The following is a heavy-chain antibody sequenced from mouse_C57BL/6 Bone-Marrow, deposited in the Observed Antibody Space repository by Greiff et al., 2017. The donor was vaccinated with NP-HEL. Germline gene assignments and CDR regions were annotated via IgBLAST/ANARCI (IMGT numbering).Heavy chain of an antibody. CDR1: GYTFTDYY. V-gene: IGHV1-76*01. D-gene: IGHD1-1*01. CDR2: IYPGSGNT. J-gene: IGHJ3*01. CDR3: SRDYYGSSYGAWFAY. Sequence: VQLQQSGAELVRPGASVKLSCKASGYTFTDYYINWVKQRPGQGLEWIARIYPGSGNTYYNEKFKGKATLTAEKSSSTAYMQLSSLTSEDSAFYFCSRDYYGSSYGAWFAYWGQGTLVTVSA.